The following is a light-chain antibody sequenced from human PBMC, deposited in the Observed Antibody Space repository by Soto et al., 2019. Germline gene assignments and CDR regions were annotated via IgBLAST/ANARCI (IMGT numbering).Light chain of an antibody. V-gene: IGLV2-14*03. Sequence: QSVLTQPASVSGSPGQSITIPCTGTSSDIGGYNDVSWYQQHPGKAPKLMIFDVSYRPSGISDRFSGSKSGNTASLTISGLQPEDEADYYCSSYGASSTLFGGGTKVTVL. J-gene: IGLJ2*01. CDR1: SSDIGGYND. CDR2: DVS. CDR3: SSYGASSTL.